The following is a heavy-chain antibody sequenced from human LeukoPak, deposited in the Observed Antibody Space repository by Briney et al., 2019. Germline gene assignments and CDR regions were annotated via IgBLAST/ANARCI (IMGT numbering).Heavy chain of an antibody. CDR3: ARVELAPYYYYMDV. D-gene: IGHD1-7*01. CDR2: ISSSGSTI. Sequence: GGSLRLSCAASGFSISSYEMNWVRQAPGKRLEWVSYISSSGSTIYYADSVKGRFTISRDNAKNSLYLQMNSLRAEDTAVYYCARVELAPYYYYMDVWGKGTTVTVSS. CDR1: GFSISSYE. V-gene: IGHV3-48*03. J-gene: IGHJ6*03.